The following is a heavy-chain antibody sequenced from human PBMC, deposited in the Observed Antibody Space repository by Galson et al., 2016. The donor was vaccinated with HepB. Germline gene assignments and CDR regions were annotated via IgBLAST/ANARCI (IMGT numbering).Heavy chain of an antibody. Sequence: SLRLSCAASGFTFSSYSLNWVRQAPGKGLEWVSSITSNSIYRYYADSLKGRFTISRDNAKNSLYLQMNSLRAEDTAVYYCAREGRWLQFGAGGQGTLVTVSS. V-gene: IGHV3-21*01. CDR3: AREGRWLQFGA. CDR2: ITSNSIYR. J-gene: IGHJ4*02. CDR1: GFTFSSYS. D-gene: IGHD5-24*01.